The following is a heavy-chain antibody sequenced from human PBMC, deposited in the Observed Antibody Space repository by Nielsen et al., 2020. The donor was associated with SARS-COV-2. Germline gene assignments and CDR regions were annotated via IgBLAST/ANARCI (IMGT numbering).Heavy chain of an antibody. CDR3: ARVGLYGDLEYLDY. Sequence: GGSLRLSCVASGFTFSSRWMHWVRQVPGKGLVWVSRVDSDGRGKVYADSVKGRFTISRDNARNTLYLQMNSLRVEDTAVYYCARVGLYGDLEYLDYWGPGTLVTVSS. CDR2: VDSDGRGK. V-gene: IGHV3-74*01. D-gene: IGHD4-17*01. J-gene: IGHJ4*02. CDR1: GFTFSSRW.